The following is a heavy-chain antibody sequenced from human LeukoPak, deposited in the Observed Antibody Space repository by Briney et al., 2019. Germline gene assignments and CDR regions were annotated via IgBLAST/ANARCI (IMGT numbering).Heavy chain of an antibody. V-gene: IGHV3-15*01. Sequence: GGSLRFSCAASGFIFNNAWMSWVRQAPGKGLEWVGRIKSRTDGGTIDYDAPVKGRFTISRDDSKNTLYLQMNSLKTEDTAVYYCTTDPTTPFDYWGQGTLVTVSS. CDR1: GFIFNNAW. CDR2: IKSRTDGGTI. D-gene: IGHD2-15*01. CDR3: TTDPTTPFDY. J-gene: IGHJ4*02.